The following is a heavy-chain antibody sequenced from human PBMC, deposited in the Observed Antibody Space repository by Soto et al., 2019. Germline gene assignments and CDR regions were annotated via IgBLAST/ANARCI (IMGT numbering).Heavy chain of an antibody. J-gene: IGHJ6*02. Sequence: GASVKVSCKVSGYTLTELSMHWVRQAPGKGLEWMGGFDPEDGETIYAQKFQGRVTMTEDTSTDTAYMELSSLRSEDTAVYYCALCSGSYTRVNYYYYGMDVWGQGTTVTVSS. D-gene: IGHD3-10*02. CDR3: ALCSGSYTRVNYYYYGMDV. V-gene: IGHV1-24*01. CDR2: FDPEDGET. CDR1: GYTLTELS.